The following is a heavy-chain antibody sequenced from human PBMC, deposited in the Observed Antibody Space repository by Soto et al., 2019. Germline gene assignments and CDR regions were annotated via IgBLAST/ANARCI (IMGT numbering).Heavy chain of an antibody. CDR2: IIPIFGTA. CDR1: GGTFSSYA. D-gene: IGHD3-22*01. Sequence: SVKVSCKASGGTFSSYAISWVRQAPGQGLEWMGGIIPIFGTANYAQKFQGRVTITAEESTSTAYMELSSLRSEDTAVYYCARDYYDSSGSDYWGQGTLVTVSS. V-gene: IGHV1-69*13. CDR3: ARDYYDSSGSDY. J-gene: IGHJ4*02.